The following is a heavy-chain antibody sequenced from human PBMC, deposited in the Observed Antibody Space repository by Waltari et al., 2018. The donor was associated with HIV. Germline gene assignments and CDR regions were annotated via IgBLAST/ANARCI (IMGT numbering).Heavy chain of an antibody. CDR2: INPNSGGT. CDR1: GYTFTGYY. D-gene: IGHD1-1*01. V-gene: IGHV1-2*06. Sequence: QVQLVQSGAEVKKPGASVKVSCKASGYTFTGYYMHWVRQAPGKGLEWMGRINPNSGGTNYEQKFQGRVTMTRNTSISTAYMELSRLGSDDTAVYYCARAPYNPDYWGQGTLVTVSS. CDR3: ARAPYNPDY. J-gene: IGHJ4*02.